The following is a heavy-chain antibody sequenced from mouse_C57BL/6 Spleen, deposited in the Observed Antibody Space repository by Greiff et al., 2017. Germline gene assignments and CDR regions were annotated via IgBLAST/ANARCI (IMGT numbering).Heavy chain of an antibody. CDR3: ARGYYDTLYYFDY. D-gene: IGHD2-4*01. J-gene: IGHJ2*01. Sequence: QVQLQQSGAELAKPGASVKLSCKASGYTFTSYWMHWVKQRPGQGLEWIGYINPSSGYTKYNQKFKDKATLTADKSSSTAYMQLSSLTYEDSAVYYCARGYYDTLYYFDYWGQGTTLTVSS. V-gene: IGHV1-7*01. CDR2: INPSSGYT. CDR1: GYTFTSYW.